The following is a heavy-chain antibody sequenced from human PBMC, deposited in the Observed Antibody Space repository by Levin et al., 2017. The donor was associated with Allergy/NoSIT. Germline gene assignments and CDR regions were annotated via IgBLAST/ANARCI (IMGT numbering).Heavy chain of an antibody. D-gene: IGHD6-19*01. V-gene: IGHV3-23*01. CDR3: AKDRLGSGWYSFDY. CDR1: GFTFSSYA. CDR2: FLSIFFLP. J-gene: IGHJ4*02. Sequence: SLRLSCAASGFTFSSYAMSWVRQAPGKGLEWFFLFLSIFFLPPSSSSVKGRFTISRDNSKNTLYLQMNSLRAEDTAVYYCAKDRLGSGWYSFDYWGQGTLVTVSS.